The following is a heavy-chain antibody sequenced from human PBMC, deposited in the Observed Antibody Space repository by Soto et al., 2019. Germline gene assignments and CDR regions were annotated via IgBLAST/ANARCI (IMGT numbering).Heavy chain of an antibody. CDR3: ARVLTLGYYYGGMDV. CDR2: INAGNGNT. V-gene: IGHV1-3*01. D-gene: IGHD3-10*01. Sequence: ASVKVSCKASGYTFTSYAMHWVRQAPGQRLEWMGWINAGNGNTNYAQKLQGRVTMTTDTSTSTAYMELRSLRSDDTAVYYCARVLTLGYYYGGMDVWGQGTTVTVSS. J-gene: IGHJ6*02. CDR1: GYTFTSYA.